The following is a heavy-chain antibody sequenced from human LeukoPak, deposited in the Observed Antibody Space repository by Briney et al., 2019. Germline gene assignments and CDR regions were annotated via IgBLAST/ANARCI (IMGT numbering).Heavy chain of an antibody. Sequence: GASVTVSFKASGYTFTSYDINWVRQATGQGLEWMGWMNPNSGNTGYAQKFQGRVTMTRNTSISTAYMELSSLRSEDTAVYYCARGPRGSIFGVVIRYYYMDVWGKGTTVTVSS. D-gene: IGHD3-3*01. CDR2: MNPNSGNT. V-gene: IGHV1-8*01. CDR3: ARGPRGSIFGVVIRYYYMDV. J-gene: IGHJ6*03. CDR1: GYTFTSYD.